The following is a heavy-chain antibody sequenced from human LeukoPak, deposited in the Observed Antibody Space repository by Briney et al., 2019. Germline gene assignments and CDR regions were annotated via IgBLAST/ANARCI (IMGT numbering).Heavy chain of an antibody. CDR3: ARDFGDILTGRPYYYYYYMDV. J-gene: IGHJ6*03. CDR1: GYTFTGYY. V-gene: IGHV1-2*02. D-gene: IGHD3-9*01. CDR2: INPNSGGT. Sequence: ASVKVSCKASGYTFTGYYMHWVRQAPGQGLEWMGWINPNSGGTNYAQKFQGRVTMTRDTSISTAYMELSRLRSDDTAVYYCARDFGDILTGRPYYYYYYMDVWGKGTTVTISS.